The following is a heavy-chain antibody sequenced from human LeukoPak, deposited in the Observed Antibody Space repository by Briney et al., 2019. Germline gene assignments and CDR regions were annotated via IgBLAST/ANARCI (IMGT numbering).Heavy chain of an antibody. J-gene: IGHJ4*02. D-gene: IGHD3-10*01. CDR2: IRYDGSDK. Sequence: GGSLRLSCAASGFIFSDYGMRWVRQAPGKVLEWVAFIRYDGSDKYYADSVKGRFTNSRDDSKNTLYLQMNSLRPEDTAVYYCSKLYGSGTSYHPLDYWGQGTPVTVSS. CDR3: SKLYGSGTSYHPLDY. CDR1: GFIFSDYG. V-gene: IGHV3-30*02.